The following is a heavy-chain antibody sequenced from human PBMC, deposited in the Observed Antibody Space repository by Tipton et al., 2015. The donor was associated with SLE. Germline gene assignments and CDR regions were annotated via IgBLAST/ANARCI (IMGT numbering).Heavy chain of an antibody. CDR2: INHSGST. V-gene: IGHV4-34*01. J-gene: IGHJ4*02. CDR3: ATRGGPYYYFDY. Sequence: TLSLTCAVYGGSFSGYYWSWIRQPPGKGLEWIGEINHSGSTNYNPSLKSRVTISVDTSKNQFSLKLSSVTAADTAVYYCATRGGPYYYFDYWGQGTLVTVSS. D-gene: IGHD1-26*01. CDR1: GGSFSGYY.